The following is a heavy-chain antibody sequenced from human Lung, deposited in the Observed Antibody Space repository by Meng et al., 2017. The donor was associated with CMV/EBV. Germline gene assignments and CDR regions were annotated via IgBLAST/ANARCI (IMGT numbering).Heavy chain of an antibody. CDR1: GFTLSRYS. D-gene: IGHD3-3*01. V-gene: IGHV3-21*01. CDR3: ARVLETGAAFDV. CDR2: ISTSSSYI. Sequence: GGSLRLXCAASGFTLSRYSMNWVRQAPGKGLEWVSSISTSSSYIYYRDSVKGRFTISSDNAMNSLSLQMKSLRAEDTAVYYCARVLETGAAFDVWGQGTMVTVSS. J-gene: IGHJ3*01.